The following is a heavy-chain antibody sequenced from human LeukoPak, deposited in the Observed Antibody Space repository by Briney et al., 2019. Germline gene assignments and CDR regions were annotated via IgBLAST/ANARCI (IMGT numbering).Heavy chain of an antibody. Sequence: KASETLSLTCTVSGGSISSYYWSWIRQPPGKGLEWIGYIYYSGSTNYNPSLKSRVTISVDTSKNQFSLKLSSVTAADTAVYYCARSLYPFRVDYWGQGTLVTVSS. CDR3: ARSLYPFRVDY. CDR1: GGSISSYY. D-gene: IGHD3-16*02. CDR2: IYYSGST. J-gene: IGHJ4*02. V-gene: IGHV4-59*01.